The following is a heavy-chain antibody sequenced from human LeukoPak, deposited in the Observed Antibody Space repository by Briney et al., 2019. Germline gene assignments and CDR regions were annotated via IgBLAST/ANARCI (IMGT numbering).Heavy chain of an antibody. Sequence: GGSLRLSCAASGFTFSSYWMHWVRQVPGKGLVWVARINPGGSSITYADSVKGRFIISRDNAKNTLYLQMDSLRAEDTAVYYCAKGTRGAAGPDRGIHWGQGTLVSVSS. V-gene: IGHV3-74*01. D-gene: IGHD6-13*01. CDR1: GFTFSSYW. J-gene: IGHJ4*02. CDR3: AKGTRGAAGPDRGIH. CDR2: INPGGSSI.